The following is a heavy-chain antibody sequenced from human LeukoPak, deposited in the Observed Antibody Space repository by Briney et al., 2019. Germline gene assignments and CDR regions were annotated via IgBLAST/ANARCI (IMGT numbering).Heavy chain of an antibody. J-gene: IGHJ4*02. V-gene: IGHV1-58*01. CDR1: GFTFTSSA. CDR3: AASVVTATFDY. Sequence: VASVEVSCKASGFTFTSSAVQWVRQARGQRLEWIGWIVVGSGNTNYAQKFQERVTITRDMSTSTAYMELSSLRSEDTAVYYCAASVVTATFDYWGQGTLVTVSS. CDR2: IVVGSGNT. D-gene: IGHD2-21*02.